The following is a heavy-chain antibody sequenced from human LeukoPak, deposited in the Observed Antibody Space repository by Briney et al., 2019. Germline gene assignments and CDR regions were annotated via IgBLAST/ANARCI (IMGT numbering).Heavy chain of an antibody. CDR3: ARDLDYYGSGSYYDAFDI. CDR1: GFIFSSYS. J-gene: IGHJ3*02. V-gene: IGHV3-48*02. Sequence: GGSLRLSCAASGFIFSSYSMNWVRQAPGKGLEGASYISSSSSTIYYADSVKGRFTISRDNAKNSLYLQMNSLRDEDTAVYSCARDLDYYGSGSYYDAFDIWGQGTMVTVSS. D-gene: IGHD3-10*01. CDR2: ISSSSSTI.